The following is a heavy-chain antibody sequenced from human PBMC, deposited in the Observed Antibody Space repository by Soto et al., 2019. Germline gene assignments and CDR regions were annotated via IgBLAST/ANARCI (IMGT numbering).Heavy chain of an antibody. Sequence: ASETLSLTCTVSGGSISSSSYYWGWIRQPPGKGLEWIGSIYYSGSTYYNPSLKSRVTISVDTSKNQFSLKLSSVTAADTAVYYCARQGVVVVAATYDYWGQGTLVTVSS. J-gene: IGHJ4*02. D-gene: IGHD2-15*01. V-gene: IGHV4-39*01. CDR2: IYYSGST. CDR1: GGSISSSSYY. CDR3: ARQGVVVVAATYDY.